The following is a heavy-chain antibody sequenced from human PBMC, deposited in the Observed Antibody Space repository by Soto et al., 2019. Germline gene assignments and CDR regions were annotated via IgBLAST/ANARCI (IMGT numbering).Heavy chain of an antibody. Sequence: QVQLVQSGAEVKKPGASVKVSCKASGYTFTSYAMHWVRQAPGQRLEWMGWINAGNGNTKYSQKFQGRVTITRDPAASTAYMELSSLRSEDTAVYYCARALLSRSGSYSRIDGDYWGQGTLVTVSS. CDR2: INAGNGNT. CDR3: ARALLSRSGSYSRIDGDY. J-gene: IGHJ4*02. V-gene: IGHV1-3*01. CDR1: GYTFTSYA. D-gene: IGHD3-10*01.